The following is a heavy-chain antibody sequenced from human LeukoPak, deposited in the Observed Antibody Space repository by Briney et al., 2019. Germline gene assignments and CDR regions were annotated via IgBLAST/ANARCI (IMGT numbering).Heavy chain of an antibody. CDR1: GFTFTSSA. Sequence: ASVKVSCKASGFTFTSSAVQWVRQARGQRLEWIGWIVVGSGNTNYAQKFQERVTITRDMSTSTAYMELSSLRSEDTAVYYCASKDPEFDAFDIWGQGTMVTVSS. CDR3: ASKDPEFDAFDI. J-gene: IGHJ3*02. CDR2: IVVGSGNT. D-gene: IGHD3-10*01. V-gene: IGHV1-58*01.